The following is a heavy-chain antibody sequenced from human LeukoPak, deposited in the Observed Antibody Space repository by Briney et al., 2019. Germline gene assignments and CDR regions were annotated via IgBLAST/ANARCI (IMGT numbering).Heavy chain of an antibody. CDR3: ARLHIVVVPAAHDTFDI. D-gene: IGHD2-2*01. CDR2: IYTSGST. J-gene: IGHJ3*02. Sequence: SETLSLTCTVSGGSISSYYWSWIRQPAGKGLEWIGRIYTSGSTNYNPSLKSRVTISVDTSKNQFSLKLSSVTAADTAVYYCARLHIVVVPAAHDTFDIWGQGTMVTVSS. CDR1: GGSISSYY. V-gene: IGHV4-4*07.